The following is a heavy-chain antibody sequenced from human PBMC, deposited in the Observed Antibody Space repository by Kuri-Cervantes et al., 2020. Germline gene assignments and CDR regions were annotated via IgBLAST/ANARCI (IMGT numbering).Heavy chain of an antibody. CDR3: AKTLGYCSGGSCYSWFDP. CDR1: GFTFSSYA. D-gene: IGHD2-15*01. J-gene: IGHJ5*02. V-gene: IGHV3-20*04. Sequence: GESLKISCAASGFTFSSYAMHWVRQAPGKGLEWVSGINWNGGSTGYADSVKGRFTISRDNAKNSLYLQMNSLRAEDTAVYYCAKTLGYCSGGSCYSWFDPWGQGTLVTVSS. CDR2: INWNGGST.